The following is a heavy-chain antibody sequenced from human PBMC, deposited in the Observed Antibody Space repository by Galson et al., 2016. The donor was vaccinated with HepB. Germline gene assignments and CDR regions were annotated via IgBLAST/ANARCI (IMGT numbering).Heavy chain of an antibody. Sequence: SLRLSCAGSGFTFRNHAMNWVRQAPGKGLEWVSVISGSGATTFYGDSVKGRFTTSRDNSKNMLYLHMNSLRTEDTALYFCARRVDRRRDFDYWGQGTLVTVSS. CDR1: GFTFRNHA. CDR3: ARRVDRRRDFDY. CDR2: ISGSGATT. J-gene: IGHJ4*02. V-gene: IGHV3-23*01.